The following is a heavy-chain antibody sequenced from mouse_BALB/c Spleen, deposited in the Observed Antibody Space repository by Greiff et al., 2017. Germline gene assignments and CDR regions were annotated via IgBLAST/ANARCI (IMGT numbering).Heavy chain of an antibody. V-gene: IGHV5-17*02. CDR2: ISSGSSTI. Sequence: EVMLVESGGGLVQPGGSRKLSCAASGFTFSSFGMHWVRQAPEKGLEWVAYISSGSSTIYYADTVKGRFTIPRDNPKNTLFLQMTSLRSEDTAMYYCARWADYDGAMDYWGQGTSVTVSS. CDR1: GFTFSSFG. CDR3: ARWADYDGAMDY. J-gene: IGHJ4*01. D-gene: IGHD2-4*01.